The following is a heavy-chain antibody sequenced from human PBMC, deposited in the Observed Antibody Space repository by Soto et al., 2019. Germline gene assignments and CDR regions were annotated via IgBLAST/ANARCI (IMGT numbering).Heavy chain of an antibody. V-gene: IGHV1-3*01. CDR2: INAGNGNT. CDR3: ASRYYDFWSGYPTPLDY. Sequence: ASVKVSFKASGYTFTSYAMHWVRQAPGQRLEWMGWINAGNGNTKYSQKFQGRVTITRDTSASTAYMELSSPRSEDTAVYYCASRYYDFWSGYPTPLDYWGQGTLVTVSS. CDR1: GYTFTSYA. J-gene: IGHJ4*02. D-gene: IGHD3-3*01.